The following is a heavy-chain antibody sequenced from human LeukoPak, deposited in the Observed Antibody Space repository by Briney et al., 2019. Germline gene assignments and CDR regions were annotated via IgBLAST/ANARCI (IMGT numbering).Heavy chain of an antibody. Sequence: PSETLSLTCTVSGGSINSYWSWIRQPAGKGLEWIGRISGSGAITYNPALQSRLSISIDTSKNQFSLKLSSVTAADTAVYYCARHVDYDILTGHSYFDYWGQGTLVTVSS. D-gene: IGHD3-9*01. CDR1: GGSINSY. CDR3: ARHVDYDILTGHSYFDY. V-gene: IGHV4-4*07. CDR2: ISGSGAI. J-gene: IGHJ4*02.